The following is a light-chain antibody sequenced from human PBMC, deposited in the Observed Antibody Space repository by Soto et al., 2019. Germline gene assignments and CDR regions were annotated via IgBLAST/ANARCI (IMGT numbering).Light chain of an antibody. CDR1: QGIRND. V-gene: IGKV1-6*01. CDR3: LQDYNYPFT. J-gene: IGKJ3*01. CDR2: EAS. Sequence: AIKMTQSPSSLSASVGDRVTITCRASQGIRNDLGWYQQKPGKAPKLLISEASSRQTGVPSRFSDSGSDTDFTLTISSLQPEDFATYYCLQDYNYPFTFGPGTKVHIK.